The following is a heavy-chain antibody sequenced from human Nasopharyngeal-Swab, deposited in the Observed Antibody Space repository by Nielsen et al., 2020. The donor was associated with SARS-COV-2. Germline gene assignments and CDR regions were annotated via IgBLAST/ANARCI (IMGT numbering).Heavy chain of an antibody. CDR2: INHSGST. D-gene: IGHD3-10*01. CDR3: ARGIGSWGY. Sequence: SETLSLTCAVYGGSFSGYYWNWIRQPPGKGLEWIGEINHSGSTNYNPSLKSRVTISIDMSKNQFSLKLSSVTAADTAVYYCARGIGSWGYWGQGTLLTVPS. CDR1: GGSFSGYY. J-gene: IGHJ4*02. V-gene: IGHV4-34*01.